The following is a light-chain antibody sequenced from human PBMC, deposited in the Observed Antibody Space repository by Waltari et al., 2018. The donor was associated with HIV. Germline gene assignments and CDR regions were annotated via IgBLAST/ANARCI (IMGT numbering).Light chain of an antibody. Sequence: QSALTQPRSVSGSPGQSVTISCTGTSSDIGYFDYVSWYQQYPGKAPKVFIYDVSQPPSGVPDRFPAPKSGITASLTISWLQDEDEADYYCCSYAGTYTYVFGTGTTVTVL. CDR1: SSDIGYFDY. CDR2: DVS. J-gene: IGLJ1*01. V-gene: IGLV2-11*01. CDR3: CSYAGTYTYV.